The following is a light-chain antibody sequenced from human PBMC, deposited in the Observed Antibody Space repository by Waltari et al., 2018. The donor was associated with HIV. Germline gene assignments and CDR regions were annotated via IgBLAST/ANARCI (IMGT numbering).Light chain of an antibody. CDR3: SSNAGSSNLV. CDR2: EVT. Sequence: QSALTQPPSASGPPGQSVTISCTGSSSDVGGYNYVSWYQQHPGKAPKLMIYEVTKRPSGVPDRFSGSKSGNTASLTVSGLQAEDEAEYYCSSNAGSSNLVFGGGTKLTVL. V-gene: IGLV2-8*01. CDR1: SSDVGGYNY. J-gene: IGLJ2*01.